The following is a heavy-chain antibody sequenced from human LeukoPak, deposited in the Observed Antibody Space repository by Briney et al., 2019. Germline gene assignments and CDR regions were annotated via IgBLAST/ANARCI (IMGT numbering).Heavy chain of an antibody. D-gene: IGHD2/OR15-2a*01. Sequence: SETLSLTCTVSGGSISSYYWSWIRQPPGKGLEWIGYIYSSGSTNYNPSLKSRLTISVDASKNQFSLRLTSVTATDTAFYYCASPNTTSYYRAFDIWGQGTMVTVSS. J-gene: IGHJ3*02. CDR1: GGSISSYY. CDR2: IYSSGST. CDR3: ASPNTTSYYRAFDI. V-gene: IGHV4-59*08.